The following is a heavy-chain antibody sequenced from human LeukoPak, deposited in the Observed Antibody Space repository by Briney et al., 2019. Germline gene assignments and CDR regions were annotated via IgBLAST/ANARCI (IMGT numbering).Heavy chain of an antibody. CDR3: ARTGGYCSGGSCYGEYFQH. D-gene: IGHD2-15*01. CDR2: INHSGST. J-gene: IGHJ1*01. Sequence: SETLSLTCAVYGGSFSGYYWSWIRQPPGKGLKWIGEINHSGSTNYNPSLKSQVTISVDTSKNQSSLKLSSVPASDTAVYYCARTGGYCSGGSCYGEYFQHWGQGTLVTVAS. CDR1: GGSFSGYY. V-gene: IGHV4-34*01.